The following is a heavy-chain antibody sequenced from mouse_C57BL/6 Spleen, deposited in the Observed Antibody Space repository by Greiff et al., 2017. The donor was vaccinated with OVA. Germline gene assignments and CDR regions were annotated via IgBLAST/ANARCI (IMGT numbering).Heavy chain of an antibody. Sequence: EVQLQESGPGLVKPSQSLSLTCSVTGYSITSGYYWNWIRQFPGNQLEWMGYISYDGSNNYNPSLKNRISITRDTSKNQFFLKLNSVTTEDTATYYCARDGQLRLGSWFAYWGQGTLVTVSA. CDR3: ARDGQLRLGSWFAY. V-gene: IGHV3-6*01. J-gene: IGHJ3*01. D-gene: IGHD3-2*02. CDR1: GYSITSGYY. CDR2: ISYDGSN.